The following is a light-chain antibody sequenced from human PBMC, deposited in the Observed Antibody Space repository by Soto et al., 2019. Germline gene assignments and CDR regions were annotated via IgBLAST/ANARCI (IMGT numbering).Light chain of an antibody. CDR2: DVS. CDR1: SSDVGTYNY. V-gene: IGLV2-11*01. J-gene: IGLJ2*01. Sequence: QSALTQPRSVSGSPGQSVTISCTGTSSDVGTYNYVSWYQQHPGKAPKLMIYDVSQRPSGVPDRFSGSKSGNTASLTSSGHQAEDESDYFCSSYAGIYTSVFGGGTNLAVL. CDR3: SSYAGIYTSV.